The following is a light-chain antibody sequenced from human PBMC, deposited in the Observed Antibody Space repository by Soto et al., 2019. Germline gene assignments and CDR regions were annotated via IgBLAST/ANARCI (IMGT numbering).Light chain of an antibody. CDR3: QQYNNWPLT. J-gene: IGKJ1*01. V-gene: IGKV3-15*01. CDR2: GAC. CDR1: QSVSRN. Sequence: EIVMTQSPATLSVSPGERATLSCRASQSVSRNLAWYKQKPGQAPRLLIYGACTQATGIPARFSGSGSRKESTPTISRLQSEDFAVYYCQQYNNWPLTFGQGTKVEIK.